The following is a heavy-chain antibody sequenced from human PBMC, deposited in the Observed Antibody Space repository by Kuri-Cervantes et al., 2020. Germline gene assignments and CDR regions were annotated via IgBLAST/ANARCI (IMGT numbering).Heavy chain of an antibody. J-gene: IGHJ4*02. CDR2: IIPIFGTA. Sequence: SVKVSCKASGGTFSSYAISWVRQAPGQGPEWMGGIIPIFGTANYAQKFQGRVTITADESTSTAYMELSSLRSEDTAVYYCARVAAAGRGFDYWGQGTLVTVSS. CDR1: GGTFSSYA. V-gene: IGHV1-69*13. CDR3: ARVAAAGRGFDY. D-gene: IGHD6-13*01.